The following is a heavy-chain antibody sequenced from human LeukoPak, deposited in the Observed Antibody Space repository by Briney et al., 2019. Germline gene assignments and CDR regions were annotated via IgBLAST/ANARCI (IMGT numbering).Heavy chain of an antibody. CDR3: ARGRSCSGGGCYPITLDY. CDR1: GGSFSGYY. CDR2: INHSGNT. D-gene: IGHD2-15*01. Sequence: PSETLSLTCAVYGGSFSGYYWSWIRQPPGKGLEWIGEINHSGNTNYNPSLERRVTILVDASKNQFSLKLSSVTAADTAVYYCARGRSCSGGGCYPITLDYWGQGTLLTVSS. V-gene: IGHV4-34*01. J-gene: IGHJ4*02.